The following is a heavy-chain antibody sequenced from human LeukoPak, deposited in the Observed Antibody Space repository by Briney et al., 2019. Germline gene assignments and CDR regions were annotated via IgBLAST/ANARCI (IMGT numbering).Heavy chain of an antibody. D-gene: IGHD1-14*01. CDR1: GLTFSSYW. Sequence: GGSLRLSCAASGLTFSSYWMSWVRQAPGKGLEWVANIKQDGSEKYYVDSVKGRFTISRDNAKNSLYLQMNSLRAEDTAVYYCARADNDYWGQGTLVTVSS. CDR3: ARADNDY. V-gene: IGHV3-7*01. CDR2: IKQDGSEK. J-gene: IGHJ4*02.